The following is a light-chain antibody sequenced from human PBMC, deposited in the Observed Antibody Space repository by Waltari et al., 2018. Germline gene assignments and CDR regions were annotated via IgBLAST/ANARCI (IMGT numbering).Light chain of an antibody. V-gene: IGLV2-8*01. Sequence: QSALTQPPSASGSPGQSVTISCTGTSRDVGGYNYVSWYQQHPGNAPKLMISEASKRPSGVPDRFSGSRTGNTASLTVSGLQAEDEADYYCSSYAGSNNVLFGGGTKLTVL. CDR3: SSYAGSNNVL. CDR1: SRDVGGYNY. J-gene: IGLJ2*01. CDR2: EAS.